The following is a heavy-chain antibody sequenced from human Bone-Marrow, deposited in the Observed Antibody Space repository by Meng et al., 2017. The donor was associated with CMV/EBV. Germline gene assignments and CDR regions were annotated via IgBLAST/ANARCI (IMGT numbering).Heavy chain of an antibody. D-gene: IGHD3-3*01. CDR1: GYTFTGYY. J-gene: IGHJ5*02. V-gene: IGHV1-2*02. CDR3: AREWVRRRFLEWFKWFDP. CDR2: INPNSGGT. Sequence: ASVKVSCKASGYTFTGYYMHWVRQAPGQGLEWMGWINPNSGGTNYAQKFQGRVTMTRDTSISTAYMELSRLRSDDTAVYYCAREWVRRRFLEWFKWFDPWGQGTRVTGFS.